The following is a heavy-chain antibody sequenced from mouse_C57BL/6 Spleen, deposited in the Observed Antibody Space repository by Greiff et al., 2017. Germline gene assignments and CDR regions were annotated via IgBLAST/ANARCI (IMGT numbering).Heavy chain of an antibody. CDR1: GYAFSSSW. J-gene: IGHJ3*01. D-gene: IGHD2-14*01. CDR3: ARIWYGAY. Sequence: QVQLKESGPELVKPGASVKISCKASGYAFSSSWMNWVKQRPGKGLEWIGRIYPGDGDTNYNGKFKGKATLTADKSSSTAYMQLSSLTSEDSAVYFCARIWYGAYWGQGTLVTVSA. V-gene: IGHV1-82*01. CDR2: IYPGDGDT.